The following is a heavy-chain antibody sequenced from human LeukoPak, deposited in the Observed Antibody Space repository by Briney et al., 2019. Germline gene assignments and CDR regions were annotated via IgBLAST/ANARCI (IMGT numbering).Heavy chain of an antibody. D-gene: IGHD2-15*01. Sequence: SGRSLRLSCAASGFTFSSYGMHCVRQAPGKGLEWVAVIWYDGSNKYYADSVKGRFTISRDNSKNTLYLQMNSLRAEDTAVYYCAREVEEVAALFDYWGQGTLVTVSS. CDR1: GFTFSSYG. J-gene: IGHJ4*02. CDR3: AREVEEVAALFDY. V-gene: IGHV3-33*01. CDR2: IWYDGSNK.